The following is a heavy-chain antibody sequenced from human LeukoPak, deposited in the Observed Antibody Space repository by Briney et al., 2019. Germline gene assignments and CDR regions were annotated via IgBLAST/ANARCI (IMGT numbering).Heavy chain of an antibody. Sequence: ASVKVSCKASGYTFTSYGISWVRQAPGQGLEWMGWINTYNGNTNYAQKLQGRVTMTTDTSTSTAYMELRSLRSDDTAVYYCASLGGHNSGTYGGFHVWGQGTMVPVSS. CDR1: GYTFTSYG. D-gene: IGHD1-26*01. CDR2: INTYNGNT. V-gene: IGHV1-18*01. J-gene: IGHJ3*01. CDR3: ASLGGHNSGTYGGFHV.